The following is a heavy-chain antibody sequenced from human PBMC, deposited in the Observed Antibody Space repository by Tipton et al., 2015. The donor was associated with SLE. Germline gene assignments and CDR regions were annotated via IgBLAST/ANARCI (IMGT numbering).Heavy chain of an antibody. CDR2: MYYTGST. J-gene: IGHJ4*02. Sequence: TLSLTCTVSGGSITSYYWGWIRQPPGKGLEWIGYMYYTGSTNYHPSLKSRVTISVDTSKNQFSLNLSSVTAADTAVYYCARHRLDYDYVWGSYRYFDYWGQGALVTVSS. CDR3: ARHRLDYDYVWGSYRYFDY. D-gene: IGHD3-16*02. V-gene: IGHV4-59*01. CDR1: GGSITSYY.